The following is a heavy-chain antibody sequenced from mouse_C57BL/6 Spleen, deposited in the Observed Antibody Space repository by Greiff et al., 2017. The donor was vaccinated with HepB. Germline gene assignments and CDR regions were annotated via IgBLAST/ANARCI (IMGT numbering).Heavy chain of an antibody. CDR1: GYAFSSYW. CDR3: ARLGTAQSLFAY. D-gene: IGHD3-2*02. V-gene: IGHV1-80*01. Sequence: QVHVKQSGAELVKPGASVKISCKASGYAFSSYWMNWVKQRPGKGLEWIGQIYPGDGDTNYNGKFKGKATLTADKSSSTAYMQLSSLTSEDSAVYFCARLGTAQSLFAYWGQGTLVTVSA. CDR2: IYPGDGDT. J-gene: IGHJ3*01.